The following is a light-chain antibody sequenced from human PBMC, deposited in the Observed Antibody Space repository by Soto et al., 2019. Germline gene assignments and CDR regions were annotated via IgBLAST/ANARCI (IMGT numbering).Light chain of an antibody. V-gene: IGLV2-14*01. Sequence: QSALTQPASVSGSPGQSITISCTGTSSDVGGYNYVSWYQQHPGKAPKLMIYDVSNRPSGVSNRFSGSKSGNTASRTISGRQAEDEADYYCSSYTSSSTLVFGGGTQLTVL. CDR2: DVS. J-gene: IGLJ2*01. CDR1: SSDVGGYNY. CDR3: SSYTSSSTLV.